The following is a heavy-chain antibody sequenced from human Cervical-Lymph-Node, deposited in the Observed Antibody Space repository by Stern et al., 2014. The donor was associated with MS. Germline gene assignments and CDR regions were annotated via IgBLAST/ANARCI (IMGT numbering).Heavy chain of an antibody. D-gene: IGHD1-26*01. J-gene: IGHJ4*02. Sequence: VQLVEAGGGGVQPGRSLRMSCAASGFVFRRYALHWVRQAPGKGLECVALISYDGRDKSYTDSVKGRFTVSRDNSNNTVDLEMNSLRLEDTAVYYCAKGGSGSYLDWGQGSLVTVSS. CDR3: AKGGSGSYLD. CDR2: ISYDGRDK. V-gene: IGHV3-30*04. CDR1: GFVFRRYA.